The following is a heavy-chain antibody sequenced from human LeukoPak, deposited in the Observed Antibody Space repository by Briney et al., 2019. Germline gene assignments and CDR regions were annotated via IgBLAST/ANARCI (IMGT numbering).Heavy chain of an antibody. V-gene: IGHV3-33*01. Sequence: GGSLRLSCAASGFTFSSYGMHWVRQAPGKGLEWVALIWYDGSNKYYTDSVKGRFTISRDNSKNTLYLQMNSPRAGDTAVYYCARALFNYDSSGLTYWGQGTLVTVSA. CDR2: IWYDGSNK. J-gene: IGHJ4*02. CDR1: GFTFSSYG. CDR3: ARALFNYDSSGLTY. D-gene: IGHD3-22*01.